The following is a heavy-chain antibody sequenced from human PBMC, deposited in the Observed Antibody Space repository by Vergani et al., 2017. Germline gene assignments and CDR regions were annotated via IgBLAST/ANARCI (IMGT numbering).Heavy chain of an antibody. CDR1: GGSISSGSYY. V-gene: IGHV4-39*07. CDR2: IYYSGST. CDR3: ARDRIFGVVKGMDV. Sequence: QVQLQESGPGLVKPSQTLSLTCTVSGGSISSGSYYWGWIRQPPGKGLEWIGSIYYSGSTYYNPSLKSRVTISVDTSKNQFSLKLSSVTAADTAVYYCARDRIFGVVKGMDVWGQGTTVTVSS. J-gene: IGHJ6*02. D-gene: IGHD3-3*02.